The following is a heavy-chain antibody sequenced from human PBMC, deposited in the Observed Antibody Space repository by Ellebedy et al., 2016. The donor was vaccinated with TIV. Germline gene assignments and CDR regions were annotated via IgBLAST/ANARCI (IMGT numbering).Heavy chain of an antibody. Sequence: GSLRLSCTVSNYSISSGSYWGWIRPPPGKGLEWIGSIYHVGGTYYNPSLKSRVAISVDTSKHQLYLKLSSVTATDTAVYYCASGYYDTLTGSTGGDFDSWGQGTLVTVSS. CDR2: IYHVGGT. J-gene: IGHJ4*02. V-gene: IGHV4-38-2*02. CDR3: ASGYYDTLTGSTGGDFDS. D-gene: IGHD3-9*01. CDR1: NYSISSGSY.